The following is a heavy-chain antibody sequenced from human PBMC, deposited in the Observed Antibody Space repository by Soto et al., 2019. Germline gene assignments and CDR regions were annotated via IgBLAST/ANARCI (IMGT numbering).Heavy chain of an antibody. V-gene: IGHV1-46*03. CDR3: AREGFGDIVATIFDY. CDR1: GYTFTSYY. D-gene: IGHD5-12*01. Sequence: AASVKFSCKASGYTFTSYYMHWVRQAPGQGLEWMGIINPSGGSTSYAQKFQGRVTMTRDTSTSTVYMELSSLRSEDTAVYYCAREGFGDIVATIFDYWGQGTLVTVSS. CDR2: INPSGGST. J-gene: IGHJ4*02.